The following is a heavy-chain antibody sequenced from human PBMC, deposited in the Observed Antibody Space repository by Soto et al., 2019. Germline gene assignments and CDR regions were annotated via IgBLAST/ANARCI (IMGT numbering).Heavy chain of an antibody. CDR1: GFTFSSYG. V-gene: IGHV3-30*18. CDR3: AKDSWYRDSYYFDY. CDR2: ISYDGSNK. J-gene: IGHJ4*02. D-gene: IGHD1-26*01. Sequence: QVQLVESGGGVVQPGRSLRLSCAASGFTFSSYGMHWVRQAPGKGLEWVAVISYDGSNKYYADSVKGRFTISRDNSKNTRYRQMNSLRAEDTAVYYCAKDSWYRDSYYFDYWGQGTLVTVSS.